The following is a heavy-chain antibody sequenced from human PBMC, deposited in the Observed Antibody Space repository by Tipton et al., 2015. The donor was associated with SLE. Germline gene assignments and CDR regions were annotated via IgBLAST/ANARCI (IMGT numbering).Heavy chain of an antibody. V-gene: IGHV4-34*01. Sequence: LRLSCAVYGGSFSGYYWSWIRQPPGKGLEWIGEINHSGSTNYNPSLKSRVTISVDTSKNQFSLKLSSVTAADTAVYYCAREEMATSFDYWGQGTLVTVSS. CDR3: AREEMATSFDY. CDR2: INHSGST. D-gene: IGHD5-24*01. CDR1: GGSFSGYY. J-gene: IGHJ4*02.